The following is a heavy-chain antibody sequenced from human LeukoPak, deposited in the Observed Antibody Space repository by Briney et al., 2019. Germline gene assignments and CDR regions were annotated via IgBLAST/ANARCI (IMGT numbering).Heavy chain of an antibody. V-gene: IGHV1-69*05. Sequence: SVKVSCKASGGTFSSYAISWVRQAPGQGPEWMGRIIPIFGTANYAQKFQGRVTITTDESTSTAYMELSSLRSEGTAVYYCASAVLRYFDSHDAFDIWGQGTMVTVSS. J-gene: IGHJ3*02. CDR2: IIPIFGTA. CDR1: GGTFSSYA. D-gene: IGHD3-9*01. CDR3: ASAVLRYFDSHDAFDI.